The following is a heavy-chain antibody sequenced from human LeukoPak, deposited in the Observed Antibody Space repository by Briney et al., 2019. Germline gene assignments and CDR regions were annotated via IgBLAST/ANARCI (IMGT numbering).Heavy chain of an antibody. V-gene: IGHV4-59*01. CDR1: GGSISSYY. D-gene: IGHD3-22*01. CDR2: IYYSGST. Sequence: PSETLSLTCTVSGGSISSYYWSWIRQPPGKGLEWIGYIYYSGSTDYNPSLKSRVTISVDTSKNQFSLRLSSVTAADTAVYYCPRSPSSGVFDYWGQGTLVTVSS. J-gene: IGHJ4*02. CDR3: PRSPSSGVFDY.